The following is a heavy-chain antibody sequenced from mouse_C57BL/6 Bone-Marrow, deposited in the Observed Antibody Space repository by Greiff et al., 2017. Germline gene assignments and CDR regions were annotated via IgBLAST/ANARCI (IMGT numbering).Heavy chain of an antibody. CDR2: IDPYNSNT. D-gene: IGHD2-4*01. V-gene: IGHV1-69*01. J-gene: IGHJ4*01. Sequence: QVQLQQPGAELVMPGASVKLSCKASGYTFTSYWMHWVKQRPGQGLEWIGEIDPYNSNTNYNQKFKGKSTFTVDQSSTPAYMHLSSLTSEHTSVSDCSSDYYDFPHHYAKDYWGQGTSVTVSS. CDR1: GYTFTSYW. CDR3: SSDYYDFPHHYAKDY.